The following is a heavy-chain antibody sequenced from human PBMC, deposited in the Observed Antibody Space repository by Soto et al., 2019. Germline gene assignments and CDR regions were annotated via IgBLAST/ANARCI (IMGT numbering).Heavy chain of an antibody. D-gene: IGHD3-10*01. CDR3: ARRRYYGSGSYPREKPNFDY. Sequence: SETLSLTCTVSGGSISSSSYYWGWIRQPPGKGLEWIGSIYYSGSTYYNPSLKSRVTISVDTSKNQFSLKLSSVTAADTAVYYCARRRYYGSGSYPREKPNFDYWGQGTLVTVSS. V-gene: IGHV4-39*01. J-gene: IGHJ4*02. CDR2: IYYSGST. CDR1: GGSISSSSYY.